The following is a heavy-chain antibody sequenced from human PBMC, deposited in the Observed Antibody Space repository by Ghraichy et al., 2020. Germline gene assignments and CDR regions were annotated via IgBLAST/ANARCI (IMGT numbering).Heavy chain of an antibody. V-gene: IGHV4-31*03. D-gene: IGHD3-10*01. CDR1: GGSISSGGYY. Sequence: SETLSLTCTVSGGSISSGGYYWSWIRQHPGKGLEWIGYIYYSGSTYYNPSLKSRVTISVDTSKNQFSLKLSSVTAADTAVYYCARVHYGSGFVYAFDIWGQGTMVTVSS. CDR3: ARVHYGSGFVYAFDI. J-gene: IGHJ3*02. CDR2: IYYSGST.